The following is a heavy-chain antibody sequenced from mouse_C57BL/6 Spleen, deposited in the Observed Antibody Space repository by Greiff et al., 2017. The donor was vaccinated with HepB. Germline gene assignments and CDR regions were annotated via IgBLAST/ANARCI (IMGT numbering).Heavy chain of an antibody. CDR3: ARRGYYAMDY. V-gene: IGHV1-82*01. J-gene: IGHJ4*01. CDR1: GYAFSSSW. Sequence: VQLVESGPELVKPGASVKISCKASGYAFSSSWMNWVKQRPGKGLEWIGRIYPGDGDTNYNGKLKGKATLTADKSSSTAYMQLSSLTSEDSAVYFCARRGYYAMDYWGQGTSVTVSS. CDR2: IYPGDGDT.